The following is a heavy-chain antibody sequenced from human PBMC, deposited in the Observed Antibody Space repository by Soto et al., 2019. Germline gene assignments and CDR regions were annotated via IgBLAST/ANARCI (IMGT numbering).Heavy chain of an antibody. D-gene: IGHD3-10*01. Sequence: SVKVSCKASGGTFSSYAISWVRQAPGQGLEWMGGIIPIFGTANYAQKFQGRVTITADESTSTAYMELSSLRSEDTAVYYCASPMVRGVHYYYGMDVWGQVTTFPVSS. CDR1: GGTFSSYA. V-gene: IGHV1-69*13. CDR3: ASPMVRGVHYYYGMDV. J-gene: IGHJ6*02. CDR2: IIPIFGTA.